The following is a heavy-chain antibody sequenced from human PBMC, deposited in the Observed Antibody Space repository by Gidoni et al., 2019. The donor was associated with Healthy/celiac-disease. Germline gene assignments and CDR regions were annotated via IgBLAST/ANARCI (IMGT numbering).Heavy chain of an antibody. CDR1: GFTFSSYG. CDR3: ARGGLIAVAAFDAFDI. D-gene: IGHD6-19*01. CDR2: ISYDGSNK. V-gene: IGHV3-30*03. J-gene: IGHJ3*02. Sequence: QVQLVESGGGVVQPGRSLRLSCAASGFTFSSYGMHWVRQAPGKGLEWVAVISYDGSNKYYADSVKGRFTISRDNSKNTLYLQMNSLRAEDTAVYYCARGGLIAVAAFDAFDIWGQGTMVTVSS.